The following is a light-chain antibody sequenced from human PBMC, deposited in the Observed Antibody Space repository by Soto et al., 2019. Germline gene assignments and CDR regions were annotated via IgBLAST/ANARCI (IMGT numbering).Light chain of an antibody. J-gene: IGKJ1*01. CDR2: KAS. Sequence: DIQMTQSPSTLSGSVGDRVTITCRASQTISSWLAWYQQKPGKAPKLLIYKASTLKSGVPSRFSGSGSGTEFTLTISSLQPDDFATYYCQQYYYYWTFGQGTKVDIK. CDR3: QQYYYYWT. V-gene: IGKV1-5*03. CDR1: QTISSW.